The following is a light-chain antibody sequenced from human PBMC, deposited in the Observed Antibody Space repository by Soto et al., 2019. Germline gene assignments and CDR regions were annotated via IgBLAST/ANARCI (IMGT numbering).Light chain of an antibody. CDR1: SSDVNDYKF. V-gene: IGLV2-11*01. CDR3: CSYTGTYSYV. J-gene: IGLJ1*01. Sequence: QSVLTQPRSVSGSPGQSVTISCTGTSSDVNDYKFVSWYQQHPGKAPKLMIFGVSERPSGVPDRFSASKSDNTASLSISGLQAEDEADYYCCSYTGTYSYVFGSGTKLTVL. CDR2: GVS.